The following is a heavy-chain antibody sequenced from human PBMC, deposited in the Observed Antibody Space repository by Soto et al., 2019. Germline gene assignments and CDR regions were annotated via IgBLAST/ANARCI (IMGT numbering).Heavy chain of an antibody. J-gene: IGHJ3*02. CDR1: GFTFSSYA. CDR3: AKDRSITISGVVILDAFDI. D-gene: IGHD3-3*01. CDR2: ISGSGGST. Sequence: GGSLRLSCAASGFTFSSYAMSWVRQAPGNGLEWVSAISGSGGSTYYADSVKGRFTISRDNSKNTLYLQMNSLRAEDTAVYYCAKDRSITISGVVILDAFDIWGQGTMVTVSS. V-gene: IGHV3-23*01.